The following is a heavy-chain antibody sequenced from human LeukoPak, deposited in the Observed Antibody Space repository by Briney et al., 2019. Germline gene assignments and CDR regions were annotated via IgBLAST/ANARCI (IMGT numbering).Heavy chain of an antibody. D-gene: IGHD5-24*01. CDR3: ARGAGYNYPYYFDY. Sequence: GGSLRLSCAASGFTFSSSAMSWVRQAPGKGLEWVSVIYGGGNIYYADSVKGRFAISRDNSKNTLYLQMNSLRAEDTAVYYCARGAGYNYPYYFDYWGQGTLVTVSS. V-gene: IGHV3-53*05. CDR2: IYGGGNI. CDR1: GFTFSSSA. J-gene: IGHJ4*02.